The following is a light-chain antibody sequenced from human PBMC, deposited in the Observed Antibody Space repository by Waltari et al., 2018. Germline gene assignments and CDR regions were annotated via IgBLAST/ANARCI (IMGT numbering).Light chain of an antibody. CDR2: LGS. V-gene: IGKV2-28*01. CDR3: MQGTHYT. CDR1: QSLLQSNGHNY. J-gene: IGKJ2*01. Sequence: DIVMTQSPLSLPVTPGEPASIPCRSSQSLLQSNGHNYLEWYLQRPGQSPQLLIFLGSNRDSGVPDRFSGSGSGTDFTLKISRVEAEDVGVYYCMQGTHYTFGQGTKLEIK.